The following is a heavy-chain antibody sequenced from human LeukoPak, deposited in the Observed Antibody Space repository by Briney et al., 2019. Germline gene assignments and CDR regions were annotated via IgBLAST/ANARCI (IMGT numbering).Heavy chain of an antibody. V-gene: IGHV1-24*01. Sequence: ASVKVSCKVSGYTLTELSMHWLRQAPGKGLEWMGGFYPEDGETIYAQKFQGRVTMTEDTSTDTAYMELSSLRSEDTAVYYCATATPTVTTYRDAFDIWGQGTMVTVSS. D-gene: IGHD4-17*01. CDR3: ATATPTVTTYRDAFDI. CDR2: FYPEDGET. J-gene: IGHJ3*02. CDR1: GYTLTELS.